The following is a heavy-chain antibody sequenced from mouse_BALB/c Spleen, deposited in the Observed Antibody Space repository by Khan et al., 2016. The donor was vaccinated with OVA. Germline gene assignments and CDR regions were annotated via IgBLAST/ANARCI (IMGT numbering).Heavy chain of an antibody. J-gene: IGHJ4*01. V-gene: IGHV9-3-1*01. D-gene: IGHD2-14*01. CDR1: GYTFTNYG. CDR2: INTYTGEP. Sequence: QVQLKQSGPELKKPGETVKISCKASGYTFTNYGMNWVKQAPGKGLTWMGFINTYTGEPTYAADFKGRFAFSLESSASTAYLQINNLKNEDTSTDFCARVGYSGTMDYWGQGTSVTVSS. CDR3: ARVGYSGTMDY.